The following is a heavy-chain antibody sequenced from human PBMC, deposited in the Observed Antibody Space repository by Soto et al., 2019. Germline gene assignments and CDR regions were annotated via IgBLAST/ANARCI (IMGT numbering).Heavy chain of an antibody. CDR1: GFTVSDS. D-gene: IGHD6-19*01. CDR2: IHSDGST. Sequence: GGSLRLSCSVAGFTVSDSMSWVRQAPGKGLECVSFIHSDGSTHYTDSVRGRFTISRDNSKNTLYLQMDRLRVDDTAVYFCARDASGPFDYWGQGTLVTVSS. V-gene: IGHV3-53*01. J-gene: IGHJ4*02. CDR3: ARDASGPFDY.